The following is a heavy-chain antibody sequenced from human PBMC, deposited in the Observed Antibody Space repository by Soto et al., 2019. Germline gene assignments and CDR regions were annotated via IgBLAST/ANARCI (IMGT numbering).Heavy chain of an antibody. J-gene: IGHJ4*02. CDR2: IRDRAFSYAT. V-gene: IGHV3-73*01. CDR1: GFVFKDSS. Sequence: EVLLVASGGGLVQPGGSLKLSCAASGFVFKDSSIHWVRQASGKGLEWVGRIRDRAFSYATAYAASVKGRFTISRDDSTNTAYLHMNRLKSEDTAIYYCTGLIRAAQDYWGQGTLVSVSS. CDR3: TGLIRAAQDY. D-gene: IGHD3-10*01.